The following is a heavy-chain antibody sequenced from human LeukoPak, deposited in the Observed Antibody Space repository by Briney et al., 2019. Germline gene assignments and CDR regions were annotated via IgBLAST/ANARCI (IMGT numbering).Heavy chain of an antibody. V-gene: IGHV4-59*01. CDR3: ARGLNRNDYGDYGY. CDR2: IYYTGST. CDR1: GGSLSSYY. Sequence: SETLSLTCTVSGGSLSSYYWTWIRQPPGKGLEWIGYIYYTGSTSYNPSLKSRVAISVQTSKNQFSLKLSSVTAADTAVYYCARGLNRNDYGDYGYWGQGTLVTVSS. J-gene: IGHJ4*02. D-gene: IGHD4-17*01.